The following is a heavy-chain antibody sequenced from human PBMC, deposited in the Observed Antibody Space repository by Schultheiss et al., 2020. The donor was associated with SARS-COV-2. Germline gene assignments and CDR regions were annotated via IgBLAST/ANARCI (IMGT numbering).Heavy chain of an antibody. J-gene: IGHJ4*02. CDR1: GFTVSSNY. CDR3: ARVRRIVGATYFDY. D-gene: IGHD1-26*01. Sequence: GGSLRLSCAASGFTVSSNYMSWVRQAPGKGLEWVSYISSSGSTIYYADSVKGRFTISRDNDKNSLYLQMDSLRAEDTAVYYCARVRRIVGATYFDYWGQGTLVTVSS. V-gene: IGHV3-11*04. CDR2: ISSSGSTI.